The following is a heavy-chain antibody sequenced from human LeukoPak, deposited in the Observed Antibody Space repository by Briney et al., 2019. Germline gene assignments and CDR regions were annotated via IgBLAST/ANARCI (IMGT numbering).Heavy chain of an antibody. CDR1: GFTFSNYN. CDR3: ARDFAREFTIDY. CDR2: ISSSSNII. J-gene: IGHJ4*02. V-gene: IGHV3-48*01. D-gene: IGHD3-10*01. Sequence: PGGSLRFSCAASGFTFSNYNMNWVRQPPGKGLQWVSYISSSSNIIYYADSVKGRFTISRDNAKNSLFLQMNSLRAEDTAVYYCARDFAREFTIDYWGQGTLVTVSS.